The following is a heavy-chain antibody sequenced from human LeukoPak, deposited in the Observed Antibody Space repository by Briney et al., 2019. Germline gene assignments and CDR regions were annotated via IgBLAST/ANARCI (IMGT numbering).Heavy chain of an antibody. D-gene: IGHD6-19*01. J-gene: IGHJ4*02. V-gene: IGHV1-2*02. CDR1: GYTFTGYY. CDR3: ARLISVAETLPDY. CDR2: INPNSGGT. Sequence: GASVKVSCKASGYTFTGYYMHWVRQAPGQGLEWMGWINPNSGGTNYAQKFQGRVTMTRDTSINTAYMELSRLRSDDTAVYYCARLISVAETLPDYWGQGPLVTVSS.